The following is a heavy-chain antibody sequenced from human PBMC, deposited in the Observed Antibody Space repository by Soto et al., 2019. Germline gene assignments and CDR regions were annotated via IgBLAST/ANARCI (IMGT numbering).Heavy chain of an antibody. Sequence: EVQLLESGGGLVQPGGSLRLSCAASGFTFSSYPMSWVRQAPGKGLEWVSAVSGSGGSTYYADSVKGRFTISRDNSRNTLYLQMSSLRAEDTAVYYCANMCSSGYDYGDYWGQGTLVTVSS. J-gene: IGHJ4*02. CDR3: ANMCSSGYDYGDY. CDR1: GFTFSSYP. D-gene: IGHD3-22*01. CDR2: VSGSGGST. V-gene: IGHV3-23*01.